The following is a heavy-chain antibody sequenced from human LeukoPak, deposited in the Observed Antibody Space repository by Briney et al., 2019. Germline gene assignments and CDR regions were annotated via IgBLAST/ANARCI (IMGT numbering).Heavy chain of an antibody. Sequence: PSETLSLTCTVSGGSISSSSYYWGWIRQPPGKGLEWIGSIYYSGSTYYNPSLKSRVTISVDTSKNQFSLKLSSVTAADTAVYYCARGNEAGTSQRSLDYWGQGTLVTVSS. J-gene: IGHJ4*02. CDR3: ARGNEAGTSQRSLDY. V-gene: IGHV4-39*07. CDR2: IYYSGST. D-gene: IGHD6-13*01. CDR1: GGSISSSSYY.